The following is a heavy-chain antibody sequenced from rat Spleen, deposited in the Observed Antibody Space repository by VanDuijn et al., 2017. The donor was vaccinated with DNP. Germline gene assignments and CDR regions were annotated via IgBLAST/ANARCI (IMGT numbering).Heavy chain of an antibody. J-gene: IGHJ3*01. CDR3: ARSDSYGFPY. D-gene: IGHD1-2*01. CDR2: ISYDGSSI. Sequence: EVQLVESGGGLVQPGRSMKLSCAASGFTFSNYDMAWVRQAPKKGLEWVATISYDGSSINYRDSVKGRFTISRDNAKSTLYLQMDSLRSEDTATYYCARSDSYGFPYWGQGTLVTVSS. CDR1: GFTFSNYD. V-gene: IGHV5-7*01.